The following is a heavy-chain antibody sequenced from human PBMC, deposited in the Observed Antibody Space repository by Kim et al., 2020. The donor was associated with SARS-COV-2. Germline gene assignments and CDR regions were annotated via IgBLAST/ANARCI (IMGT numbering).Heavy chain of an antibody. CDR2: ISAYNGNT. J-gene: IGHJ3*02. Sequence: ASVKVSCKASGYTFTSYGISWVRQAPGQGLEWMGWISAYNGNTNYAQKLQGRVTMTTDTSTSTAYMELRSLRSDDTAVYYCARDHTSYYYGSGTQPAFDIWGQGTMVTVSS. D-gene: IGHD3-10*01. CDR3: ARDHTSYYYGSGTQPAFDI. CDR1: GYTFTSYG. V-gene: IGHV1-18*04.